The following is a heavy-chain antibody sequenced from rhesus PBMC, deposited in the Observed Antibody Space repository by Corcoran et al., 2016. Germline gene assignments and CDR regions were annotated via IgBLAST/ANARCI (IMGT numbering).Heavy chain of an antibody. CDR3: ARGVGYSNYGPFDY. J-gene: IGHJ4*01. CDR2: IYGSGRST. V-gene: IGHV4S11*01. D-gene: IGHD4-23*01. Sequence: QVQLQESGPGLVKPSETLSLTCAVSGGSISSSYWSWIRQAPGKGLEWIGYIYGSGRSTNYHPSRKSRVTLSLDTSKYQLSLKLSSVTAADTAVYYCARGVGYSNYGPFDYWGQGVLVTVSS. CDR1: GGSISSSY.